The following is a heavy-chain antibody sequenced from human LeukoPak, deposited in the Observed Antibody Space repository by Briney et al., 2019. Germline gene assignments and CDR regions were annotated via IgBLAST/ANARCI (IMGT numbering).Heavy chain of an antibody. CDR3: TTGFLSNDAFDI. D-gene: IGHD4-11*01. CDR1: GFTFSNAR. Sequence: GGSLRLSCAASGFTFSNARMSWVRQAPGKGLEWISRITSKTDGGITDYAAPVKGRFTISRDDSKTTLYLQMNSLKTEDTAVYYCTTGFLSNDAFDIWGPGTMVTVSS. V-gene: IGHV3-15*01. J-gene: IGHJ3*02. CDR2: ITSKTDGGIT.